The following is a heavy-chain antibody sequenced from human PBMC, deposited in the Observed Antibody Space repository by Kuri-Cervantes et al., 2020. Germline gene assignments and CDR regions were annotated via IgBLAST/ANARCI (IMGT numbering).Heavy chain of an antibody. V-gene: IGHV3-23*01. D-gene: IGHD3-10*01. CDR2: ISGSGGST. CDR1: GFTFSSYA. Sequence: GESLKISCAAPGFTFSSYAMSWVRQAPGKGLEWVSAISGSGGSTYYADSVKGRFTISRDNSKNTLYLQMNSLRAEDTAVYYCARDSGSGSYSAYYGMGVWGQGTTVTVSS. J-gene: IGHJ6*02. CDR3: ARDSGSGSYSAYYGMGV.